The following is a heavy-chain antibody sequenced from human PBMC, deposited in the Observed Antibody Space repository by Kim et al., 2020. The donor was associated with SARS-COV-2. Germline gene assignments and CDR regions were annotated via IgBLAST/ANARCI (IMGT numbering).Heavy chain of an antibody. V-gene: IGHV4-39*01. CDR3: ALCARHRGSSSSPFDY. Sequence: LKSRVTISVDTSKDQFSLKLSSVTAADTAVYYCALCARHRGSSSSPFDYWGQGTLVTVSS. D-gene: IGHD6-6*01. J-gene: IGHJ4*02.